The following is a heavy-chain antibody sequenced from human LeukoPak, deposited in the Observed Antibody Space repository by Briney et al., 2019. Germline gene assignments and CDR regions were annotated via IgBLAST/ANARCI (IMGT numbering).Heavy chain of an antibody. CDR1: GYTFTIYA. J-gene: IGHJ5*02. V-gene: IGHV1-3*01. CDR2: INAGNGNT. D-gene: IGHD3-9*01. Sequence: GASVNVSCKASGYTFTIYAMHWVRQAPGQRLEWMGWINAGNGNTKYSQKFQGRVTITRDTSASTAYMELSSLRSEDTAVYYCARDRDYDILTGYYLGYWFDPWGQGTLVTVSS. CDR3: ARDRDYDILTGYYLGYWFDP.